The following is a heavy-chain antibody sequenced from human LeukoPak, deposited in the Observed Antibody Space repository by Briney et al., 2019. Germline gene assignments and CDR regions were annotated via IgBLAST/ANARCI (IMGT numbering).Heavy chain of an antibody. CDR2: IDAGGGDT. D-gene: IGHD6-19*01. J-gene: IGHJ6*02. CDR3: GKPAKYWLVRGNGVDV. Sequence: PGAFLRLSCAASGFSFSTYAMTWVRQAPGKGLEWVASIDAGGGDTYHSDSVKDRFTISRDNSMNTLYLQMNSLRADDTAVYYCGKPAKYWLVRGNGVDVWGQGTTVTVSS. CDR1: GFSFSTYA. V-gene: IGHV3-23*01.